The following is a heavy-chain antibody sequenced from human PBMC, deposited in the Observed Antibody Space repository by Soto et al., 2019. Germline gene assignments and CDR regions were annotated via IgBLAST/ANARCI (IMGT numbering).Heavy chain of an antibody. CDR2: MNPNSGNT. J-gene: IGHJ6*03. CDR1: GYTFTSYD. D-gene: IGHD6-13*01. CDR3: ARGGYSSSWFYYYYMDV. Sequence: QVQLVQSGAEVKKPGASVKVSCKASGYTFTSYDINWVRQATGQGLEWMGWMNPNSGNTGYAQKFQGRVTMTRNTSKSTAYMELSSLRSEDTAVYYCARGGYSSSWFYYYYMDVWGKGTTVTVSS. V-gene: IGHV1-8*01.